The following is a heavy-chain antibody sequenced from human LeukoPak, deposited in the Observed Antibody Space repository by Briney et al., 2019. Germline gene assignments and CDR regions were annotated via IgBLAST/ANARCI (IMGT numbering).Heavy chain of an antibody. Sequence: PSETLSLTCAVYGGSFSGYYWSWIRQPPGKGLEWIGEINHSGSTNYNPSLKSRVTISVDTSKNQFSLKLSSVTAADTAVYYCVGRQQLVVRFYYFDYWGQGTLVTVSS. CDR2: INHSGST. V-gene: IGHV4-34*01. CDR1: GGSFSGYY. CDR3: VGRQQLVVRFYYFDY. D-gene: IGHD6-13*01. J-gene: IGHJ4*02.